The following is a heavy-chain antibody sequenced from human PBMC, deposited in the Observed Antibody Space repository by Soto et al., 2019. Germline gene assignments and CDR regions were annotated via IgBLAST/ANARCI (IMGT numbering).Heavy chain of an antibody. CDR3: ARDSDRGSAGCYFDY. V-gene: IGHV3-30-3*01. CDR2: ISYDGGDK. J-gene: IGHJ4*02. Sequence: QVHLVESGGGVVQPGRSLRLSCAASGFTFSSYPMHWVRQAPDKGLEWVAVISYDGGDKYHADSVKGRFTISRDNSKNTVYLQMNSLRAEYTAVYYCARDSDRGSAGCYFDYWGQGTRVTVSS. CDR1: GFTFSSYP. D-gene: IGHD6-13*01.